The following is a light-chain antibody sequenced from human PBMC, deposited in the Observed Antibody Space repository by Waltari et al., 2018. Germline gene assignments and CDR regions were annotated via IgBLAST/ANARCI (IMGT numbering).Light chain of an antibody. V-gene: IGLV6-57*04. CDR1: SGSIGSNY. CDR3: QSYDSNNHVV. Sequence: MLTQPHSVSESPGKTVTISCTRNSGSIGSNYVQWYQQRPGSAPISVIYGNNQRPSGVPDRFSGSIDSSSNSASLTISGLKTEDEGDYFCQSYDSNNHVVFGGGTHLTVL. J-gene: IGLJ7*01. CDR2: GNN.